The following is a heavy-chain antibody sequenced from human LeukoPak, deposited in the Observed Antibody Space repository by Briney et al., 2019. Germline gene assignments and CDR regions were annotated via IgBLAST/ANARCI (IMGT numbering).Heavy chain of an antibody. V-gene: IGHV3-23*01. CDR2: ISGSGGST. CDR3: AKVDYVWGSYDY. Sequence: GGSLRLSCAASGFTFSSYAMSWVRQAPGKGLEWVSAISGSGGSTYYADSVKGRFTISRDNSKYTLYLQMNSLRAEDTAVYYCAKVDYVWGSYDYWGQGTLVTVSS. D-gene: IGHD3-16*01. CDR1: GFTFSSYA. J-gene: IGHJ4*02.